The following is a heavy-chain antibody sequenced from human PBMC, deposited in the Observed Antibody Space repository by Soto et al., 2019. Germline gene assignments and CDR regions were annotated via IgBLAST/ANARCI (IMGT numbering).Heavy chain of an antibody. CDR1: GVSLGSSG. CDR2: ISGSGGSA. D-gene: IGHD6-13*01. J-gene: IGHJ6*04. CDR3: ASRLSLAGYYYNGVIV. V-gene: IGHV3-23*01. Sequence: PGGALRHSCGGSGVSLGSSGMSWVRQAPGKRLEWVSSISGSGGSAYYADSVKGRFTISRDNSKNTLYLQMRSLRDEDTAVYYCASRLSLAGYYYNGVIVGCNGTRVTVSS.